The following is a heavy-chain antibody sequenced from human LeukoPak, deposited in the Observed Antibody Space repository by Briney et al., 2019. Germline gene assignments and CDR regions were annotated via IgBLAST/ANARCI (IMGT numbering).Heavy chain of an antibody. CDR1: GGSISSGDYY. Sequence: PSETLSLTCTVSGGSISSGDYYWSWIRQPPGKGLEWIGYIYYSGSTYYNPSLKSRVTISVDTSKNQFSLQLNSVTPEDTAVYYCARDKALGYYDSSGYYDPNAFDIWGQGTMVTVSS. D-gene: IGHD3-22*01. J-gene: IGHJ3*02. CDR2: IYYSGST. CDR3: ARDKALGYYDSSGYYDPNAFDI. V-gene: IGHV4-30-4*01.